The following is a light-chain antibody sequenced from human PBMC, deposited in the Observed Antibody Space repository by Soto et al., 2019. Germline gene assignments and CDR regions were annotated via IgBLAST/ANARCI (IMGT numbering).Light chain of an antibody. V-gene: IGKV3-20*01. CDR3: QQYGSSPAT. CDR1: QSVSSSY. Sequence: EIVLTQSPGPLSLSPGERATLSCTATQSVSSSYLAWYQQKPGQAPRLLIYGASSRATGMPYRFSGSGSGRDFALTISRLEPEDFAVYYCQQYGSSPATFGQGTKVDIK. J-gene: IGKJ1*01. CDR2: GAS.